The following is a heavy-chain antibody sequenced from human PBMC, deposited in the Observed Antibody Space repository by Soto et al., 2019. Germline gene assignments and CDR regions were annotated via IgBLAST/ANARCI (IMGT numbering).Heavy chain of an antibody. Sequence: SETLSLTCTVSGGSISSYYWSWIRQPPGKGLEWIGYIYYSGSTNYNPSLKSRVTISVDTSKNQFSLKLSSVTAADTAVYYCARDRSNHFHYWGQATLVTVSS. CDR1: GGSISSYY. J-gene: IGHJ4*02. CDR2: IYYSGST. V-gene: IGHV4-59*01. CDR3: ARDRSNHFHY.